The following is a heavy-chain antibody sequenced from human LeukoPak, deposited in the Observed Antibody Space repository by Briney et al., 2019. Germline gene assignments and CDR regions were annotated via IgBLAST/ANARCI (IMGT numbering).Heavy chain of an antibody. CDR1: GFTFSSYG. Sequence: GGSLRLSCAASGFTFSSYGMHWVRQAPGKGLEWVAFIRYDGSNKYYADSVKGRFTISRDNSKNTLYLQMNSLRAEDTAVYYCAKGPRITIFGVVPRDWGQGTLVTVSS. D-gene: IGHD3-3*01. J-gene: IGHJ4*02. V-gene: IGHV3-30*02. CDR2: IRYDGSNK. CDR3: AKGPRITIFGVVPRD.